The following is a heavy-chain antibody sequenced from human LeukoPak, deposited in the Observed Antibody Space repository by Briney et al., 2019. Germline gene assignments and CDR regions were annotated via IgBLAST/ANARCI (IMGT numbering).Heavy chain of an antibody. CDR1: GGSISSSNW. D-gene: IGHD2-15*01. CDR3: ARGESGGLLYYFDY. J-gene: IGHJ4*02. Sequence: PSETLSLTCAVSGGSISSSNWWSWVRQPPGKGLEWIGEIYHSGSTNYNPSLKSRVTISVDKSKNQFSLKLSSVTAADTAVYYCARGESGGLLYYFDYWGQGTLVTVSS. CDR2: IYHSGST. V-gene: IGHV4-4*02.